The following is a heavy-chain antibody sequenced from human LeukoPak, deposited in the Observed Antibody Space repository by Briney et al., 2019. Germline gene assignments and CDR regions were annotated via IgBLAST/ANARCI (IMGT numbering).Heavy chain of an antibody. CDR3: ARDTPVYYYDSSGPRAFDI. CDR1: GGSFSGYY. D-gene: IGHD3-22*01. J-gene: IGHJ3*02. CDR2: INHSGST. V-gene: IGHV4-34*01. Sequence: PSETLSLTCAVYGGSFSGYYWSWIRQPPGKGLEWIGEINHSGSTNYNPSLKSRVTISVDKSKNQFSLKLSSVTAADTAVYYCARDTPVYYYDSSGPRAFDIWGQGTMVTVSS.